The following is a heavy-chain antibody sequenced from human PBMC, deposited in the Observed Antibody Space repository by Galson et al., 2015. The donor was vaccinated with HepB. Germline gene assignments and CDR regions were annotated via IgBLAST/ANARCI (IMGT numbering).Heavy chain of an antibody. D-gene: IGHD3-22*01. J-gene: IGHJ4*02. V-gene: IGHV1-18*01. CDR2: ITPYNGNT. Sequence: QSGAEVKKPGASVKVSCKTSGFTFASYSISWVRQAPGQGLEWMGWITPYNGNTNYAQKVQGRVTMTTDTSTNTAYMELRSLRSDDTAVYYCARGDSGGQRRFEFDSWGQGTLVTVSS. CDR3: ARGDSGGQRRFEFDS. CDR1: GFTFASYS.